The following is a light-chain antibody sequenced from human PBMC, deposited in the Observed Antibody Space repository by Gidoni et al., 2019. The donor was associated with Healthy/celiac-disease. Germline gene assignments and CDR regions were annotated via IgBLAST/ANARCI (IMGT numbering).Light chain of an antibody. Sequence: AIRITQSPSSLSASTGDRVTITCRASQGISSYLAWYQQKPGKAPKLLIYAASTLQSGVPSRFIGRGSGTEFTLTISCLQSEDFATYYCKQYYSYPRTFGQGTRLEIK. J-gene: IGKJ5*01. V-gene: IGKV1-8*01. CDR1: QGISSY. CDR2: AAS. CDR3: KQYYSYPRT.